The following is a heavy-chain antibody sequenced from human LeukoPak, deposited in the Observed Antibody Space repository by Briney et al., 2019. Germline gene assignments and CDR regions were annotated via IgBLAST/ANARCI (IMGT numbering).Heavy chain of an antibody. J-gene: IGHJ1*01. CDR1: GFTVSSNY. CDR2: IHSGGST. V-gene: IGHV3-53*01. D-gene: IGHD6-13*01. CDR3: TTGVIAAAGSEYFQH. Sequence: GGSLRLSCAASGFTVSSNYMNWVRQAPGKGLEWVSVIHSGGSTYYADSVKGRFTISRDNSKNTLYLQMNSLRAEDTAVYYCTTGVIAAAGSEYFQHWGQGTLVTVSS.